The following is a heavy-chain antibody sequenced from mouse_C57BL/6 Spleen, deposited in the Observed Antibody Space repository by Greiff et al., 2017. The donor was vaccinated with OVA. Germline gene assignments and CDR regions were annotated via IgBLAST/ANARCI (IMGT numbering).Heavy chain of an antibody. J-gene: IGHJ2*01. V-gene: IGHV1-80*01. CDR1: GYAFSSYW. Sequence: SGAELVKPGASVKISCKASGYAFSSYWMNWVKQRPGKGLEWIGQIYPGDGDTNYNGKFKGKATLTADKSSSTAYMQLSSLTSEDSAVYFCAREGYGNYAYFDYWGQGTTLTVSS. D-gene: IGHD2-1*01. CDR3: AREGYGNYAYFDY. CDR2: IYPGDGDT.